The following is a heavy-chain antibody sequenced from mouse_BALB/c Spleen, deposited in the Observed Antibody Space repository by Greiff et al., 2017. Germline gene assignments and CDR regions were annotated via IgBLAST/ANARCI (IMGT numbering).Heavy chain of an antibody. J-gene: IGHJ4*01. CDR3: AYDYGYYYAMDY. Sequence: VQLKESGGGLVQPGGSRKLSCAASGFTFSSFGMHWVRQAPEKGLEWVAYISSGSSTIYYADTVKGRFTISRDNPKNTLFLQMTSLRSEDTAMYYCAYDYGYYYAMDYWGQGTSVTVSS. CDR2: ISSGSSTI. V-gene: IGHV5-17*02. CDR1: GFTFSSFG. D-gene: IGHD2-4*01.